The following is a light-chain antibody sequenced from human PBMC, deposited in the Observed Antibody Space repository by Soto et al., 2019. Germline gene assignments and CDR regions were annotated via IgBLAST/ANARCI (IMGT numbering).Light chain of an antibody. Sequence: QLVLTQPPSASGSPGQSVTISCTGTNSDVGGYNYVSWHQQYPGKAPKLIIYEVNERPSGVPDRFSGSKSGNTASLTVSGLQTADEADYYCSSYAGSNWYVFGTGTKLTVL. CDR2: EVN. CDR1: NSDVGGYNY. J-gene: IGLJ1*01. V-gene: IGLV2-8*01. CDR3: SSYAGSNWYV.